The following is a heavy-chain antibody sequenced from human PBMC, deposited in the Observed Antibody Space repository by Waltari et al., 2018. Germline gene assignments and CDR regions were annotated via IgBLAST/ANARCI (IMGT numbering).Heavy chain of an antibody. CDR3: ASQLSRGFGELFYYYYYGMDV. V-gene: IGHV4-34*01. J-gene: IGHJ6*02. Sequence: QVQLQQWGAGLLKPSETLSLTCAVYGGSFSGYYWSWIRQPPGTGLGWIGEINHSGSTNYNPSLKSRVTISVDTSKNQFSLKLSSVTAADTAVYYCASQLSRGFGELFYYYYYGMDVWGQGTTVTVSS. D-gene: IGHD3-10*01. CDR1: GGSFSGYY. CDR2: INHSGST.